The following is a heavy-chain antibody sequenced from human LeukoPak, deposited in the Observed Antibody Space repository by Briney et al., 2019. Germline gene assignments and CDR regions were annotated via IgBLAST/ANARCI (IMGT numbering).Heavy chain of an antibody. CDR3: AREWDSGSYYLGYFDY. CDR2: IRNKANSYTT. J-gene: IGHJ4*02. V-gene: IGHV3-72*01. Sequence: GGSLRLSCAASGFTFSDHYMDWVXQXPGKGLEWVGRIRNKANSYTTEYAASVKGRFTISRDDSKNSLYLQMNSLKCEDTAVYYCAREWDSGSYYLGYFDYWGQGTLVTVSS. CDR1: GFTFSDHY. D-gene: IGHD1-26*01.